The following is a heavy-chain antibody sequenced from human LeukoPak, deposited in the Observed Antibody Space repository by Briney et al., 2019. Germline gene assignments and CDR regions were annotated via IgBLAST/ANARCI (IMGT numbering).Heavy chain of an antibody. CDR1: GFSFNNYA. CDR2: ISSSSSTI. CDR3: ARILMGTTIDY. D-gene: IGHD1-26*01. J-gene: IGHJ4*02. Sequence: QSGGSLRLSCAASGFSFNNYALSWVRQAPGKGLEWVSYISSSSSTIYYADSVKGRFTISRDNAKNSLYLQMNSLRAEDTAVYYCARILMGTTIDYWGQGTLVTVSS. V-gene: IGHV3-48*01.